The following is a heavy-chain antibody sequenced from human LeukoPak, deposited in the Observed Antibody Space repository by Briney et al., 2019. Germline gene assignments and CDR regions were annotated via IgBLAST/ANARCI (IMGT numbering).Heavy chain of an antibody. CDR3: ARLTNTGWYSFDY. D-gene: IGHD6-19*01. CDR2: IYPGDSDT. CDR1: GYSFTSYW. Sequence: GESLKISCKASGYSFTSYWIGWVRQMPGKGLEWMAIIYPGDSDTRFSPSFQGQVTISADKSISTAYLQWHSLKASDTAIYFRARLTNTGWYSFDYWGQGTLVTVSS. J-gene: IGHJ4*02. V-gene: IGHV5-51*01.